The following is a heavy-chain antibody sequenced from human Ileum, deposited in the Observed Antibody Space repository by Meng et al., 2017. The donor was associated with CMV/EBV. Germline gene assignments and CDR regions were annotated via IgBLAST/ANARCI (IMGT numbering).Heavy chain of an antibody. D-gene: IGHD2-15*01. CDR1: GFTFSSYW. J-gene: IGHJ3*02. CDR3: ARDRGGYCSSSSCPRAFDI. V-gene: IGHV3-7*01. CDR2: IKQDESEK. Sequence: GGSLRLSCAASGFTFSSYWMSWVRHAPGKGLEWVANIKQDESEKYYVDSVKGRFTISRDNAKNSLYLQMNSLRAEDTAVYYCARDRGGYCSSSSCPRAFDIWGQGTMVTVSS.